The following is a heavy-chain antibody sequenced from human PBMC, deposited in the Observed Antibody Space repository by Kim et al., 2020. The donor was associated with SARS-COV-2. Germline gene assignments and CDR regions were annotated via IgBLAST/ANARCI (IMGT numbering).Heavy chain of an antibody. CDR3: ARQRNLYYDFWSGYPTFDY. V-gene: IGHV4-39*01. D-gene: IGHD3-3*01. Sequence: SRVTISVDTSKNQFSLKLSSVTAADTAVYYCARQRNLYYDFWSGYPTFDYWGQGTLVTVSS. J-gene: IGHJ4*02.